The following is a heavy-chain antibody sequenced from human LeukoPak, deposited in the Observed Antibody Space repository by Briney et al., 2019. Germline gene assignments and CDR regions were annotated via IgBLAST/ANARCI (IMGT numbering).Heavy chain of an antibody. D-gene: IGHD2-2*01. V-gene: IGHV3-30*02. J-gene: IGHJ2*01. CDR2: IGYDGSNK. CDR1: GFTFSSYG. Sequence: GGSLRLSCAASGFTFSSYGMHWVRQAPGKGLEWVAFIGYDGSNKYYADSVKGRFTISRDNSKNTLYLQMNSLRAEDTAVYYCAKAPGYCSSTSCYGSYWYFDLWGRGTLVTVSS. CDR3: AKAPGYCSSTSCYGSYWYFDL.